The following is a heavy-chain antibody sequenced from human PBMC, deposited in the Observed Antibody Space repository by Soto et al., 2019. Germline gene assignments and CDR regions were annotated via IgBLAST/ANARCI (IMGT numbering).Heavy chain of an antibody. CDR2: ITTTSAPI. D-gene: IGHD3-22*01. V-gene: IGHV3-48*01. CDR3: ARYYDSSGPDL. Sequence: EFQLVESGGGLVQPGGSLRLSCAASGFTFSTYNMVWVRQAPGKGLEWLSYITTTSAPIYYADSVKGRFTISRDNAKNPLYLQMNSLRAEDTAVYYCARYYDSSGPDLWGRGTRVTVSS. J-gene: IGHJ2*01. CDR1: GFTFSTYN.